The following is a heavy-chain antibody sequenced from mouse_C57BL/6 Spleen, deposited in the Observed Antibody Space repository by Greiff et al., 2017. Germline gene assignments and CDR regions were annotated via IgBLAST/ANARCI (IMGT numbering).Heavy chain of an antibody. CDR3: ARNYYAMDY. V-gene: IGHV1-52*01. Sequence: QVQLQQPGAELVRPGSSVKLSCKASGYTFTSYWMHWVKQRPIQGLEWIGNIDPSDSDTHYNQKFKDKATVTVDKSSSTAYMQLSSLTSEDSAVYYCARNYYAMDYWGQGTSVTVSS. CDR1: GYTFTSYW. CDR2: IDPSDSDT. J-gene: IGHJ4*01.